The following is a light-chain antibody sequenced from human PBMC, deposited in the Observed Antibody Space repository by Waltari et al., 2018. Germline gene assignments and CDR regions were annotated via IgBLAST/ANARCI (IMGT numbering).Light chain of an antibody. J-gene: IGKJ1*01. CDR3: QQYHTFST. CDR1: QRISKW. CDR2: QAS. Sequence: DIQMTQSPSTLSASVGDRVTITCRASQRISKWLAWYQQKPGKAPKLLLYQASSLERGVPSRFSGSAAGTDLPLTISGLQPDDFATYYCQQYHTFSTFGQGTKVDIK. V-gene: IGKV1-5*03.